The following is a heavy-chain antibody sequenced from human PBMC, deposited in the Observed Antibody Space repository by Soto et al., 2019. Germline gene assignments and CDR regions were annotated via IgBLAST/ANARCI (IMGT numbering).Heavy chain of an antibody. J-gene: IGHJ4*02. CDR1: GYTFTSYA. Sequence: ASVKVSCKASGYTFTSYAMHWVRQAPGQRLEWMGWINAGNGNTKYSQKFQGRVTITRVTSASTAYMELSSLRSEDTAVYYCARWSTVVVPAADLFDYWGQGTLVTVSS. V-gene: IGHV1-3*01. CDR2: INAGNGNT. D-gene: IGHD2-2*01. CDR3: ARWSTVVVPAADLFDY.